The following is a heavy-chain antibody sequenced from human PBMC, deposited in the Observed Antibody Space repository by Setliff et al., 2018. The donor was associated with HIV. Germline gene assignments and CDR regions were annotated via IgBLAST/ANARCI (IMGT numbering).Heavy chain of an antibody. D-gene: IGHD3-22*01. V-gene: IGHV1-46*01. J-gene: IGHJ3*02. CDR1: GYTFTSYY. CDR2: INPSGGST. Sequence: GASVKVSCKASGYTFTSYYMHWVRQAPGQGLEWMGIINPSGGSTSYAQKFQGRVTMTRDTSTSTVYMELSSLRSEDTAVYYCASASRDSSGYLYDAFDIWGQGTMVT. CDR3: ASASRDSSGYLYDAFDI.